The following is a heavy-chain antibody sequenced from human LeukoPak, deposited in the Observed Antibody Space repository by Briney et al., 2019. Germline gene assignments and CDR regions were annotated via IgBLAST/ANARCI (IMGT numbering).Heavy chain of an antibody. Sequence: GGSLRLSCAASGFTFSSYWMHWVRQAPGKGLEWISYISSSSSAIYYADSVRGRFIISRDNAKDSLYLQMNSLRAEDTAVYYCARENWDIVAVPMDVWGKGTTVTVSS. V-gene: IGHV3-48*01. CDR2: ISSSSSAI. CDR1: GFTFSSYW. D-gene: IGHD5-12*01. CDR3: ARENWDIVAVPMDV. J-gene: IGHJ6*04.